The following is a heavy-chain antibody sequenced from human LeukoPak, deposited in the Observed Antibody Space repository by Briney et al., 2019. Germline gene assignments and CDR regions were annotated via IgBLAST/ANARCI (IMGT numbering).Heavy chain of an antibody. D-gene: IGHD6-13*01. Sequence: PSETLSLTCTVSGGSITISSYYWGGIRQPPGKGLEWIGSIYYSGSTYYNPSLKSRVTISVDTSKNQFSLKLSSVTAADTAVYYCARLDSSSWYYFDYWGQGTLVTVSS. CDR1: GGSITISSYY. V-gene: IGHV4-39*01. J-gene: IGHJ4*02. CDR3: ARLDSSSWYYFDY. CDR2: IYYSGST.